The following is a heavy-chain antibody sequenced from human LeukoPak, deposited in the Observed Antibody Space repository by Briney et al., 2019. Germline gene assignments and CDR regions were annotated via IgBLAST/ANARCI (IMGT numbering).Heavy chain of an antibody. CDR2: FNPNSGGT. J-gene: IGHJ4*02. Sequence: ASVKVSCKASGYTFTGYYMHWVRQAPGQGLEWMGWFNPNSGGTNYAQKFQGRVTMTRDTSISTAYMELSRLRSDDTAVYYCAREGGSSGYYQNLDYWGQGTLVTVSS. CDR1: GYTFTGYY. D-gene: IGHD3-22*01. CDR3: AREGGSSGYYQNLDY. V-gene: IGHV1-2*02.